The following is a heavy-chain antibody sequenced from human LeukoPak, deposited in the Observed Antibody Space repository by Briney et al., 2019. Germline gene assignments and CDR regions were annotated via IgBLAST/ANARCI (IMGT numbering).Heavy chain of an antibody. CDR2: IRYDGSNK. V-gene: IGHV3-30*02. D-gene: IGHD6-13*01. J-gene: IGHJ6*03. CDR3: AKGVAAATYYCIDV. CDR1: AVTFSSYG. Sequence: GSLRLSCVSSAVTFSSYGMLWVRQAPGKRLEWVAFIRYDGSNKYYADSVKGRFTISRDNSKNTLYLQMNSLRAEDTAVYYCAKGVAAATYYCIDVWGTGTTVTVSS.